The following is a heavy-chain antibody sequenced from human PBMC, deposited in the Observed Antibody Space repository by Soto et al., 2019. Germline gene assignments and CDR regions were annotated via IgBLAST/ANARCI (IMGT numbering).Heavy chain of an antibody. V-gene: IGHV4-34*01. J-gene: IGHJ5*02. CDR3: ARAVVFYDYVWGSYRATSNWFDP. D-gene: IGHD3-16*01. Sequence: SETLSLTCAVYGGSFSGYYWSWIRQPPGKGLEWIGEINHSGSTNYNPSLKSRVTISVDTSKNQFSLKLSSVTAADTAVYYCARAVVFYDYVWGSYRATSNWFDPWGRGTLVTVSS. CDR1: GGSFSGYY. CDR2: INHSGST.